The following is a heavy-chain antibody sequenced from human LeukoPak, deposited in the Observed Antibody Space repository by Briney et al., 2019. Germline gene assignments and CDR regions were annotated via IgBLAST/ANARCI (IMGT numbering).Heavy chain of an antibody. V-gene: IGHV1-18*01. CDR3: ARDEREYCSSTSCPYFDY. CDR2: ISAYNGNT. J-gene: IGHJ4*02. CDR1: GYTFTSYV. D-gene: IGHD2-2*01. Sequence: ASVKVSCKASGYTFTSYVISWVRQAPGQGLEWMGWISAYNGNTNYAQKLQGRVTMTTDTSTSTAYMELRSLRSDDTAVYYCARDEREYCSSTSCPYFDYWGQGTLVTVSS.